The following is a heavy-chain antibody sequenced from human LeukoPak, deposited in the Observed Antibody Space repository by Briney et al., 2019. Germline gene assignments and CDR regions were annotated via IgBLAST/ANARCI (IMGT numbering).Heavy chain of an antibody. CDR1: GFTVSSNY. D-gene: IGHD2-2*01. CDR3: ARVVVVVAAQDYFDY. Sequence: GGSLRLSCAASGFTVSSNYMSCVRQAPGKGLELVSVMYSDGNTYYADYVKGRFTISRDNSKNTLYLQMNSLRAEDTAVYYCARVVVVVAAQDYFDYWGQGTLVTVSS. V-gene: IGHV3-66*01. J-gene: IGHJ4*02. CDR2: MYSDGNT.